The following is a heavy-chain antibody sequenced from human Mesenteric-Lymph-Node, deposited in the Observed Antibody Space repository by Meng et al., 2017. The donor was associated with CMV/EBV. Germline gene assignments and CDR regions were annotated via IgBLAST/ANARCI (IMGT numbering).Heavy chain of an antibody. CDR2: ISNSGTT. CDR3: ARGRVYYYGWNPPYGMDV. CDR1: GGPINNYY. D-gene: IGHD3-10*01. J-gene: IGHJ6*02. V-gene: IGHV4-59*01. Sequence: GSLRLSCTVSGGPINNYYWSWIRQPPGKGLEWIGYISNSGTTNYNPSLKSRLTMSVDASQNQFSLSLSSVTAADTAVYYCARGRVYYYGWNPPYGMDVWGQGTTVTVSS.